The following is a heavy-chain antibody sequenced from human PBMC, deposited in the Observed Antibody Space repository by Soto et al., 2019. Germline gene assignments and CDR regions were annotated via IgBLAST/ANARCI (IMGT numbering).Heavy chain of an antibody. CDR2: IYYSGST. Sequence: ASETLSLTCTVSGGSISSGGYYWSWIRQHPGKGLEWIGYIYYSGSTYYNPSLKSRVTISVDTSKNQFSLKLSSVTAADTAVYYCARVTYDYSNYGPHDYWGQGTPVTVSS. D-gene: IGHD4-4*01. J-gene: IGHJ4*02. CDR3: ARVTYDYSNYGPHDY. CDR1: GGSISSGGYY. V-gene: IGHV4-31*03.